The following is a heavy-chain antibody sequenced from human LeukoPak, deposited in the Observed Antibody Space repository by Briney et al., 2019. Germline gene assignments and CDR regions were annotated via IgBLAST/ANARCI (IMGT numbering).Heavy chain of an antibody. CDR1: GGTFSSYA. J-gene: IGHJ6*03. CDR3: ARGLVVRYYYYYMDV. V-gene: IGHV1-69*01. Sequence: SVKVSCKASGGTFSSYAISWVRQAPGQGLEWMGGISPIFGTANYAQKFQGRVTITADESTSTAYMELSSLRSEDTAVYYCARGLVVRYYYYYMDVWGKGTTVTVSS. D-gene: IGHD2-2*01. CDR2: ISPIFGTA.